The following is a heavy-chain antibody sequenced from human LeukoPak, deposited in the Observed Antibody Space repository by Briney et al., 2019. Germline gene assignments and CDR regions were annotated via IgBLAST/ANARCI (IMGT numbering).Heavy chain of an antibody. CDR1: RFTFRNYW. CDR2: INGDGSST. D-gene: IGHD5-18*01. CDR3: ARDVQYSSDY. V-gene: IGHV3-74*01. Sequence: PGGSLRLSCAASRFTFRNYWMHWVRQAPGKGLVWVSRINGDGSSTSYADSVKGRFTISRDNAKNMLYLQMNSLRAEDAAVYYCARDVQYSSDYWGQGTLVTVSS. J-gene: IGHJ4*02.